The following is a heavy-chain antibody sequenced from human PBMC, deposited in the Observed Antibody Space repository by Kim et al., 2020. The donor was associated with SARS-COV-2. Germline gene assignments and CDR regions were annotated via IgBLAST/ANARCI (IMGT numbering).Heavy chain of an antibody. J-gene: IGHJ6*02. V-gene: IGHV4-34*01. CDR2: INHSGST. CDR3: ARGWVTAMVLKRYYGMDV. D-gene: IGHD5-18*01. Sequence: SETLSLTCAVYGGSFSGYYWSWIRQPPGKGLEWIGEINHSGSTNYNPSLKSRVTISVDTSKNQFSLKLSSVTAADTAVYYCARGWVTAMVLKRYYGMDVWGQGTTVTVSS. CDR1: GGSFSGYY.